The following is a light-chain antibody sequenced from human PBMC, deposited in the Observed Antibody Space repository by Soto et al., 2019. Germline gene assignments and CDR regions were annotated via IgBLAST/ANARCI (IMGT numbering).Light chain of an antibody. CDR3: HQTYTIPQT. CDR2: TAS. CDR1: QTINSY. J-gene: IGKJ1*01. V-gene: IGKV1-39*01. Sequence: DIQMTQSPSSLSASVGDRVIITSRASQTINSYLNWYQQKPGEAPKLLIYTASNLASGVPSRFSGSGSGTVFTLSISSLQPGDFATYFCHQTYTIPQTFGQGTKVEI.